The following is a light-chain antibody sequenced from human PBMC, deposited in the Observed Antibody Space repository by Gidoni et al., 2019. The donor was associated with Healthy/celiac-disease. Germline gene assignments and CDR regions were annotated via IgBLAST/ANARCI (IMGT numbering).Light chain of an antibody. J-gene: IGKJ2*01. CDR1: QSVSSSY. V-gene: IGKV3-20*01. Sequence: EIVLTQSPGTLSLSPGERATLSCRASQSVSSSYLAGYQQKPGQAPRLLIYGASSRATGIPDRFSGSGSGTDFTLTISRLEPVDFAVYYCQQYGSPTTFGQGTKLEIK. CDR3: QQYGSPTT. CDR2: GAS.